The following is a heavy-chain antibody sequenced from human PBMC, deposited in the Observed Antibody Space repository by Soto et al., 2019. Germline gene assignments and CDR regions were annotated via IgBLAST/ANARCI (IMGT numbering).Heavy chain of an antibody. V-gene: IGHV3-33*01. Sequence: QVQLVESGGGVVQPGRSLRLSCAASGFTFSSYGMHWVRQAPGKGLEWVAVIWYDGSNKYYADSVKGRFTISRDNSKNTLYLQMNSLRAEDTAVYYCARAYCSGGCCKYPFDYWGQGTLVTVSS. CDR3: ARAYCSGGCCKYPFDY. CDR2: IWYDGSNK. D-gene: IGHD2-15*01. CDR1: GFTFSSYG. J-gene: IGHJ4*02.